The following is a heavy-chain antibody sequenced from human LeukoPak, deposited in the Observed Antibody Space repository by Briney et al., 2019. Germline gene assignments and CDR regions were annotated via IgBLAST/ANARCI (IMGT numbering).Heavy chain of an antibody. CDR2: IYYSGNT. Sequence: SQTLSLTCTVSGGSLSSGGYYWSWIRQHPGKGLEWIGYIYYSGNTNYNPSLKSRLTTSLDTSKNQFSLKLSSVTAADTAVYYCARGKYYFDYWGQGTLVTVSS. V-gene: IGHV4-31*03. CDR1: GGSLSSGGYY. CDR3: ARGKYYFDY. J-gene: IGHJ4*02.